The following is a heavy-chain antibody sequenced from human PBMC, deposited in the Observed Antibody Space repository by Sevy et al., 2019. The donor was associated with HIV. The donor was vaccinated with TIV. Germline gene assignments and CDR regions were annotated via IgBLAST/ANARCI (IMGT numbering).Heavy chain of an antibody. J-gene: IGHJ4*02. CDR1: GFTFSNYA. CDR3: ARGGYYYDNAAYYALDS. V-gene: IGHV3-33*01. CDR2: IWSDGRFE. D-gene: IGHD3-22*01. Sequence: GGSLRLSCAATGFTFSNYAMHWVRQTPCKGLEWVAIIWSDGRFENHGDSVKGRFTISRDNSKNTLYLQMNNVRVEDTAVYYCARGGYYYDNAAYYALDSWGQGTLVTVSS.